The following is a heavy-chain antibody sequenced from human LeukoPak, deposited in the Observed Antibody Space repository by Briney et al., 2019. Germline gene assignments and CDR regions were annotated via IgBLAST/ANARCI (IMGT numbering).Heavy chain of an antibody. V-gene: IGHV4-39*01. Sequence: SETLSLICTVSGGSISSSSYYWGWIRQPPGKGLEWIGSIYYSGSTYYNPSLKSRVTISVDTSKNQFSLKLSSVTAADTAVYYCASPSRYDLFDYWGQGTLVTVSS. D-gene: IGHD3-22*01. CDR1: GGSISSSSYY. CDR3: ASPSRYDLFDY. CDR2: IYYSGST. J-gene: IGHJ4*02.